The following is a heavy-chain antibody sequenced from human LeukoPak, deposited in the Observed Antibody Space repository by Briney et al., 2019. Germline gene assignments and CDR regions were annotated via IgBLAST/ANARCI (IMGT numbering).Heavy chain of an antibody. J-gene: IGHJ4*02. CDR2: INWNGGNT. CDR3: ARAGYSSSWYLAY. CDR1: GFTFDDYS. D-gene: IGHD6-13*01. Sequence: GGSLRLSCAASGFTFDDYSMSWVRQAPGKGLEWVSGINWNGGNTGYADSVKGRFTISRDNAKNSLYLQMNSLRVEDTALYYCARAGYSSSWYLAYWGQGTLVTVSS. V-gene: IGHV3-20*04.